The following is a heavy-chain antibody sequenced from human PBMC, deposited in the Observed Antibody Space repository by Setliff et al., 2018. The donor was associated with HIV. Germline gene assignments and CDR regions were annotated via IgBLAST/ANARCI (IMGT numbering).Heavy chain of an antibody. J-gene: IGHJ6*03. D-gene: IGHD3-3*01. V-gene: IGHV1-2*02. CDR2: IDPNSGGT. Sequence: ASVKVSCKASGYTFTGYYMHWVRQAPGQGLEWMGWIDPNSGGTNYAQKFQGRVTMTRDTSISTAYMELSRLRSDDTAVYYCARGGTIFGVVISNYYYMDVWGKGTTVTVSS. CDR3: ARGGTIFGVVISNYYYMDV. CDR1: GYTFTGYY.